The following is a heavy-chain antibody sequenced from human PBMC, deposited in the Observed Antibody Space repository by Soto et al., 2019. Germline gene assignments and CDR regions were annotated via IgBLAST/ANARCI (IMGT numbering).Heavy chain of an antibody. V-gene: IGHV2-5*01. CDR1: GFSLSTSGVG. CDR3: AHIRGGVTTYGYFDL. J-gene: IGHJ2*01. CDR2: IYWNDDK. Sequence: QITLKESGPTLVKPTQTLTLTCTFSGFSLSTSGVGVGWIRQPPGKALEWLALIYWNDDKRYSPSLKSRLTITKDTSKNQVVLTMTNMDPVDTATYYCAHIRGGVTTYGYFDLWGRGTLVTVSS. D-gene: IGHD4-17*01.